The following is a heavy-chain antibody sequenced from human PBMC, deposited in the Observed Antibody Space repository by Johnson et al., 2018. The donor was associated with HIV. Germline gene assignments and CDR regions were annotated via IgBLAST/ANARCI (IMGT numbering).Heavy chain of an antibody. CDR1: GFTVSSYA. V-gene: IGHV3-30-3*01. Sequence: QVQLVESGGNLVQPGGSLRLSCAASGFTVSSYAMHWVRQAPGKGLDWVAVISYDGSNKYYADSVKGRFTLSRDNSKSTLYLQMNSLGAEDTALYYCAKVLATTEYSVSSWSDAFDIWGQGTMVTVSS. CDR3: AKVLATTEYSVSSWSDAFDI. J-gene: IGHJ3*02. CDR2: ISYDGSNK. D-gene: IGHD6-6*01.